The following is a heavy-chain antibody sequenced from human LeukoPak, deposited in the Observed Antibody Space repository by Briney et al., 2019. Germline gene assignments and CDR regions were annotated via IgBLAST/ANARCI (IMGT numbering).Heavy chain of an antibody. CDR2: INWNGGST. J-gene: IGHJ4*01. Sequence: GGSLRLSCAASGFTFDDYGMSWVRQAPGKGLEWVSGINWNGGSTGYADSVKGRFTISRDNSKNTLYLQMNSLSAEDTAVYYCAKVRYFDFNYWGHGTLVTVSS. CDR3: AKVRYFDFNY. D-gene: IGHD3-9*01. V-gene: IGHV3-20*04. CDR1: GFTFDDYG.